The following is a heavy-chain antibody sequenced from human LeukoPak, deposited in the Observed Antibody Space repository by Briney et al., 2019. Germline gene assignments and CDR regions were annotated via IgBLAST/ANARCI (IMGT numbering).Heavy chain of an antibody. J-gene: IGHJ4*02. V-gene: IGHV3-9*01. CDR3: AKDTDSSGYSNFDY. CDR2: ISWNSGSI. D-gene: IGHD3-22*01. CDR1: GFTFDDYA. Sequence: PGRSLRHSCAASGFTFDDYAMHWVRQAPGKGLEWVSGISWNSGSIGYADSVKGRFTISRDNAKNSLYLQMNSLRAEDTALYYCAKDTDSSGYSNFDYWGQGTLVTVSS.